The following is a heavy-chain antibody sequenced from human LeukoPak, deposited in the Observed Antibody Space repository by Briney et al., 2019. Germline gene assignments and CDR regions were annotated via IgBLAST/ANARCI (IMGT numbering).Heavy chain of an antibody. Sequence: PGGSLRLSCAASGFTFNSYSMRWVRQAPGKGLDWVSGISGRGINTYYADSVMGRFTISRDNSKHTLYLQLNSLRVEDTAVYYCAKERNSGWYSPFDFWGLGTLVTVSS. D-gene: IGHD6-13*01. CDR3: AKERNSGWYSPFDF. V-gene: IGHV3-23*01. CDR1: GFTFNSYS. CDR2: ISGRGINT. J-gene: IGHJ4*02.